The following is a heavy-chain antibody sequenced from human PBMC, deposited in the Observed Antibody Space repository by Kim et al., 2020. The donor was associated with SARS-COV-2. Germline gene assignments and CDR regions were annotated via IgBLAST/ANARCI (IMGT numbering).Heavy chain of an antibody. D-gene: IGHD4-17*01. CDR3: ARGDYGDYYYYYYGMDV. CDR2: IYYSGST. CDR1: GGSISSGGYY. Sequence: SETLSLTCTFSGGSISSGGYYWSWIRQHPGKGLEWIGYIYYSGSTYYNPSLKSRVTISVDTSKNQFSLKLSSVTAADTAVYYCARGDYGDYYYYYYGMDVWGQGTTVTVSS. V-gene: IGHV4-31*03. J-gene: IGHJ6*02.